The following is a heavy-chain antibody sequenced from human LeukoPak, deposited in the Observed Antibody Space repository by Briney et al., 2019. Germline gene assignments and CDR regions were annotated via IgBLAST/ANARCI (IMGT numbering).Heavy chain of an antibody. V-gene: IGHV4-38-2*02. Sequence: SETLSLTCTVSGYSISRHYYWGWIRQPPGKGLEWIGSIYHSGSTYYNPSLKSRVTISVDTSKNQFSLKLSSVTAADTAVYYCARGDYEGDYWGQGTLVTVSS. CDR1: GYSISRHYY. J-gene: IGHJ4*02. CDR2: IYHSGST. D-gene: IGHD4-17*01. CDR3: ARGDYEGDY.